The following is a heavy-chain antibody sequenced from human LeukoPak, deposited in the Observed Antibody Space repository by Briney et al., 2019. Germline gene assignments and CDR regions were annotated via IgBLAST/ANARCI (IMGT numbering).Heavy chain of an antibody. Sequence: ASVKVSCKASGYTFTGYYMHWVRQAPGQGLEWMGWINPNSGGTNYAQKFQGRVTMTRNTSISTAYMELSSLRSEDTAVYYCARGQQLDNWFDPWGQGTLVTVSS. CDR3: ARGQQLDNWFDP. D-gene: IGHD6-13*01. J-gene: IGHJ5*02. V-gene: IGHV1-2*02. CDR2: INPNSGGT. CDR1: GYTFTGYY.